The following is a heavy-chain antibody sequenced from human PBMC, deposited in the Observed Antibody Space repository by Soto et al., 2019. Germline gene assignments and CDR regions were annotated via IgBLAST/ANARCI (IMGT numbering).Heavy chain of an antibody. D-gene: IGHD5-18*01. V-gene: IGHV5-51*01. CDR2: IYPDESEV. J-gene: IGHJ5*02. CDR3: ARRSYAGCLDP. Sequence: PGEPLKISCHTPGYDPATFWIVWVPQVPGKGPGWVGGIYPDESEVTLSPPFEGQVTISHEKFTTPAYLQWKDRRAPDTGLNYCARRSYAGCLDPWGQGTPVTVSS. CDR1: GYDPATFW.